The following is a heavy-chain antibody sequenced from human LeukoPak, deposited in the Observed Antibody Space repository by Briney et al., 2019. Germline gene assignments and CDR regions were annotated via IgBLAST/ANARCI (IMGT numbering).Heavy chain of an antibody. Sequence: GGSLRLSCAASGFTVTTTYMNWVRQAPGKGLEWVSVIYSGGTTYYADSVKGRFTISRDKPKNTLYLQMNSLRAEDTAVYYCARDRPHNWFDPWGQGTLVTVSS. CDR1: GFTVTTTY. V-gene: IGHV3-66*01. D-gene: IGHD6-6*01. CDR3: ARDRPHNWFDP. CDR2: IYSGGTT. J-gene: IGHJ5*02.